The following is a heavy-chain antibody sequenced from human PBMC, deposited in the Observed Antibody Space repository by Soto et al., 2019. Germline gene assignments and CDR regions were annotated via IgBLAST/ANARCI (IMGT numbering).Heavy chain of an antibody. J-gene: IGHJ4*01. CDR2: ITGSGVST. V-gene: IGHV3-23*01. CDR3: ANQADLIGYNYGSCFDF. D-gene: IGHD5-18*01. CDR1: GFTFSSYN. Sequence: GGSLRLSCAASGFTFSSYNLNWVRQAPGQGLEWVSTITGSGVSTYYADSVKGRFTISRDNSKDRLYLQMNSLRADDTAVDYCANQADLIGYNYGSCFDFWGHGTLVTVSS.